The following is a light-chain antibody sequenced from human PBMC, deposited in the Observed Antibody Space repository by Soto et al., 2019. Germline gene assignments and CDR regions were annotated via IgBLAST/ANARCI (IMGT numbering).Light chain of an antibody. CDR2: GAS. V-gene: IGKV3-15*01. CDR3: QQYNNWPPT. CDR1: QRVSSN. J-gene: IGKJ5*01. Sequence: EIVMTQSPATLSVSPGERATLSCSASQRVSSNLAWYQQKPGQAPRLLIYGASTRATGIPARFSGSRSGTEFTLTISSLQSEDFAVYYCQQYNNWPPTCGQGTRLEIK.